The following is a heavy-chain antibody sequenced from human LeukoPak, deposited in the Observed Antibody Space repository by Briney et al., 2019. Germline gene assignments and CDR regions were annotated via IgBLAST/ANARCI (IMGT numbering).Heavy chain of an antibody. CDR1: GFSFGDYT. CDR3: VRGSTLHRGLKFWSLDH. D-gene: IGHD3-10*01. J-gene: IGHJ4*02. CDR2: IETSSDHI. V-gene: IGHV3-21*01. Sequence: GGSLRLSCAASGFSFGDYTMNWARQAPGKGLEWVSSIETSSDHIFYTNSVRGRFTIFTDSGKNSLYLQMNSLRVEDSALYYCVRGSTLHRGLKFWSLDHWGQGTLVTVSS.